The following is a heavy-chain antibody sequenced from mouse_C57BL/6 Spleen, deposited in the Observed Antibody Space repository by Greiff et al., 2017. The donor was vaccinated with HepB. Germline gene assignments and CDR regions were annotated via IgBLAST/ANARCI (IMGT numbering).Heavy chain of an antibody. CDR1: GYTFTSYW. CDR2: IDPSDSET. Sequence: QVQLQQPGAELVRPGSSVKLSCKASGYTFTSYWMHWVKQRPIQGLEWIGNIDPSDSETHYNQKFKDKATLTVDKSSSTAYMQLSSLTSEDSAVYYCASGSSPWWYFDVWGTGTTVTVSS. D-gene: IGHD1-1*01. J-gene: IGHJ1*03. CDR3: ASGSSPWWYFDV. V-gene: IGHV1-52*01.